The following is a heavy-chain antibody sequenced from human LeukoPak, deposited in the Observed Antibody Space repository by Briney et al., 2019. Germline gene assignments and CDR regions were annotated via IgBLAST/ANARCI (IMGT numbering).Heavy chain of an antibody. Sequence: ASVKVSCKASGYTFTSYGISWVRQAPGQGLEWMGWINPNSGGTNYAQNFQGRVTMTRDTSITTAYMELSRLRSDDTAVYYCARDCSYYGSGSYPLYYYYMDVWGKGTTVTISS. CDR3: ARDCSYYGSGSYPLYYYYMDV. CDR1: GYTFTSYG. J-gene: IGHJ6*03. CDR2: INPNSGGT. V-gene: IGHV1-2*02. D-gene: IGHD3-10*01.